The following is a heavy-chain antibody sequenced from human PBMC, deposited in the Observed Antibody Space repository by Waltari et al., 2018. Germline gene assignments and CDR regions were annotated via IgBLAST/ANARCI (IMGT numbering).Heavy chain of an antibody. V-gene: IGHV3-23*01. CDR3: AIDRTPYSSSWGVDP. Sequence: EVQLLESGGGLVQPGGSLRLSCAASGFTFSCYAMSWACQAPGKGLEWFSSTSGSGGSSYFADSLKGRFTNSRDNSKNTLYLQMNSLRAEDTAVYYWAIDRTPYSSSWGVDPWGQGTRVSVSS. CDR1: GFTFSCYA. CDR2: TSGSGGSS. J-gene: IGHJ5*02. D-gene: IGHD6-13*01.